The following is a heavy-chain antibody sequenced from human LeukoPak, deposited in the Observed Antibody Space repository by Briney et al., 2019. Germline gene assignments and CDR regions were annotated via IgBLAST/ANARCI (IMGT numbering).Heavy chain of an antibody. CDR2: IQFDGSNK. J-gene: IGHJ4*02. V-gene: IGHV3-30*02. CDR1: GFTFSSYS. Sequence: GGSLRLSCAVSGFTFSSYSIRWVRQAPGKGLQWVTFIQFDGSNKFYADSVKGRFSISRDNAKHSLFLQMNSLRAEDTAVYYCARESSGVLGFDHWGQGTLVTVSS. CDR3: ARESSGVLGFDH. D-gene: IGHD3-10*01.